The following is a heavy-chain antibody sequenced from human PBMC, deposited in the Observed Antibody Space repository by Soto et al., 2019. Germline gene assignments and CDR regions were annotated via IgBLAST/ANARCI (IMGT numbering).Heavy chain of an antibody. D-gene: IGHD6-19*01. V-gene: IGHV3-23*01. Sequence: GGSLRLSCAASGFTFSSYAMSWVRQAPGKGLEWVSAISGSGGSTYYADSVKGRFTISRDNSKNTLYLQMNSLRAEDTAVYYCAKLGAQDPGIAVAGTKDYYGMDVWGQGTTVTVSS. CDR2: ISGSGGST. CDR3: AKLGAQDPGIAVAGTKDYYGMDV. J-gene: IGHJ6*02. CDR1: GFTFSSYA.